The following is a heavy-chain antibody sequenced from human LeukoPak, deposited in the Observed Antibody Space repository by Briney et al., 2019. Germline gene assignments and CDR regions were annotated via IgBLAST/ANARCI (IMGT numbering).Heavy chain of an antibody. CDR2: IRYDGSNK. J-gene: IGHJ4*02. CDR3: ATSTYGDYVLDY. Sequence: GGSLRLSCAASGFTFSSYGMHWVRQALGKGLEWVAFIRYDGSNKYYADSVKGRFTISRDNSKNTLYLQMNSLRAEDTAVYYCATSTYGDYVLDYWGQGTLVTVSS. D-gene: IGHD4-17*01. CDR1: GFTFSSYG. V-gene: IGHV3-30*02.